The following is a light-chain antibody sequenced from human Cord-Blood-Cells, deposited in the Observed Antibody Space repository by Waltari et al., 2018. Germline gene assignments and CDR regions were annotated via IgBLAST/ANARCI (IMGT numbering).Light chain of an antibody. CDR1: SSDVGSYNL. CDR2: EGS. J-gene: IGLJ2*01. Sequence: QSALTQPASVSGSPGQSITISCTGTSSDVGSYNLVSWYQQHPGKAPELMMYEGSKRPSGVSNRFSGAKSANTASLTISRLQAEDEADDYCCSYAGSSTLVVFGGGTKLTVL. CDR3: CSYAGSSTLVV. V-gene: IGLV2-23*01.